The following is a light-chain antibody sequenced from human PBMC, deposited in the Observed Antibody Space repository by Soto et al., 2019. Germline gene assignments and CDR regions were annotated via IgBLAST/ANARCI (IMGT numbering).Light chain of an antibody. CDR3: QQYGNPPQT. V-gene: IGKV3-20*01. J-gene: IGKJ1*01. CDR1: QTVLSSY. Sequence: EIVLTQSPGTLSLSPGEAVTLSCRASQTVLSSYVAWYQQKPGQPPRLRIDGASSRATGIPDRFSGSGSGTDFTLTISRLEPEDFGVFYCQQYGNPPQTFGQGTRVEV. CDR2: GAS.